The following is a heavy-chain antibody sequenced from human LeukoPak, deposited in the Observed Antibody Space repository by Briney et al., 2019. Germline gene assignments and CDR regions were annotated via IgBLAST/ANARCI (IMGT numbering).Heavy chain of an antibody. Sequence: PSEALSLTCTVSGGSISSSSYYWGWIRQPPGKGLEWIGSIYYSGSTYYNPSLKSRVTISVDTSKNQFSLKLSSVTAADTAVYYCASGYYDILTGFFSFDYWGQGTLVTVSS. V-gene: IGHV4-39*01. CDR2: IYYSGST. CDR3: ASGYYDILTGFFSFDY. D-gene: IGHD3-9*01. CDR1: GGSISSSSYY. J-gene: IGHJ4*02.